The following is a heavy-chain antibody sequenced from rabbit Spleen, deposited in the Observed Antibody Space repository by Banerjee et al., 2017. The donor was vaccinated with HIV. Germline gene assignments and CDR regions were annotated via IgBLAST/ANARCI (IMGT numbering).Heavy chain of an antibody. D-gene: IGHD8-1*01. Sequence: QSLEESGGDLVKPGASLTLTCTASGFYFSSSDYMCWVRQAPGKGLEWIACIAGSSGGFTYSATWAKGRFTCSKTSSTTVTLQMTSLTVADTATYFCARDTGSSFSTYGMDLWGPGTLVTVS. V-gene: IGHV1S40*01. CDR2: IAGSSGGFT. J-gene: IGHJ6*01. CDR1: GFYFSSSDY. CDR3: ARDTGSSFSTYGMDL.